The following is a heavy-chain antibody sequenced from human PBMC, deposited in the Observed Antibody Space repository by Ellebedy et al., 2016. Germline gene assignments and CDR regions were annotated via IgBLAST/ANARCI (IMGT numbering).Heavy chain of an antibody. V-gene: IGHV3-7*01. J-gene: IGHJ4*02. D-gene: IGHD2-15*01. CDR3: ARDSWGGSFLVANYFDS. CDR1: RFTFSSYW. CDR2: IKEDGSEK. Sequence: GGSLRLXCAASRFTFSSYWMSWVRQVPAKGLEWVAIIKEDGSEKHYVDSVKGRFTISRDNAENSLYLQMNSLRVEDTAVYYCARDSWGGSFLVANYFDSWGQGTLVSVSS.